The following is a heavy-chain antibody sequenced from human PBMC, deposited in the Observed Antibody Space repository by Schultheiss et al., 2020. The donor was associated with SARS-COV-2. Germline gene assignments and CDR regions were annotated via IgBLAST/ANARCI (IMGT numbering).Heavy chain of an antibody. CDR2: IYHSGST. V-gene: IGHV4-34*01. Sequence: GSLRLSCAASGFTFSSYSMNWVRQAPGKGLEWIGEIYHSGSTNYNPSLKSRVTISVDTSKKQFSLKLSSVTAADTAVYYCARVGDQLLYWFDPWGQGTLVTVSS. J-gene: IGHJ5*02. CDR3: ARVGDQLLYWFDP. CDR1: GFTFSSYS. D-gene: IGHD2-2*01.